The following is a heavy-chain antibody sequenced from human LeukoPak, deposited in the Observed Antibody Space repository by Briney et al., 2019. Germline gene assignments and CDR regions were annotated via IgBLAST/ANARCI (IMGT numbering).Heavy chain of an antibody. Sequence: SETLSLTCTVSGGSISSYYLSWIRQPPGQGLEWIGRIYTSVSTNYNPSLNSRVTMSVDTSKNQFSLKLSSVTAADTAVYYCAREDCSSTSCSYYFDYWGQGTLVTVSS. CDR3: AREDCSSTSCSYYFDY. CDR2: IYTSVST. V-gene: IGHV4-4*07. D-gene: IGHD2-2*01. J-gene: IGHJ4*02. CDR1: GGSISSYY.